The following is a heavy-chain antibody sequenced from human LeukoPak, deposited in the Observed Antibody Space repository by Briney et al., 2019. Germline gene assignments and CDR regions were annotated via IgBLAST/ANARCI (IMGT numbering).Heavy chain of an antibody. CDR3: ARGGITMMVVDPDAFDI. V-gene: IGHV1-69*13. Sequence: SVKVSCKASGGTFSSYAISWVRQAPGQGLEWMGGIIPIFGTANYAQKFQGRVTITADESTSTAYMELSSLRSEDTAVYYCARGGITMMVVDPDAFDIWGQGTMVTVSS. CDR1: GGTFSSYA. D-gene: IGHD3-22*01. CDR2: IIPIFGTA. J-gene: IGHJ3*02.